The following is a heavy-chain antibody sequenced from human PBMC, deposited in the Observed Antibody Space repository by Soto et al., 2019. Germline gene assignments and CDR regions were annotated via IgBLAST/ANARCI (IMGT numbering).Heavy chain of an antibody. D-gene: IGHD2-15*01. CDR2: IHWNDDN. CDR3: THRLVGSGQGY. Sequence: QITLEETGPMLVKPTQPLTLTCTFSGFSLTTGRVGVGWIRQPPGKALEWLAVIHWNDDNHYSPSLKSRLTITNDTSKNQVVLTQTNMDPVDTATYYWTHRLVGSGQGYWGQGTLVTVSS. CDR1: GFSLTTGRVG. V-gene: IGHV2-5*01. J-gene: IGHJ4*02.